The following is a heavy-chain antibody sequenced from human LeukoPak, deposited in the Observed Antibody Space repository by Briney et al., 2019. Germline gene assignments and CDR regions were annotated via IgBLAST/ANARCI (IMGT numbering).Heavy chain of an antibody. J-gene: IGHJ4*02. Sequence: ASVKVSCKASGYTFTSYDINWVRQATGQGLEWMGWMNPNSGNTGYAQKFQGRVTMTRNTSISTAYMELSSLRSEDTAVYCCARVVAGTLGTFDYWGQGTLVTVSS. D-gene: IGHD6-19*01. V-gene: IGHV1-8*01. CDR1: GYTFTSYD. CDR2: MNPNSGNT. CDR3: ARVVAGTLGTFDY.